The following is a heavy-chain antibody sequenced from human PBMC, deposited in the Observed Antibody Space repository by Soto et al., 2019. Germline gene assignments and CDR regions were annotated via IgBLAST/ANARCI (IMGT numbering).Heavy chain of an antibody. CDR1: GFAFCDYI. D-gene: IGHD2-2*01. J-gene: IGHJ3*01. V-gene: IGHV3-21*01. CDR3: ASPRDYCVSTSNCFIAFDL. Sequence: GGSLRLSCAASGFAFCDYIMNWVRQAPGRGLEWVASISHGGTYIFYADSAKGRFAISRDNAEGSLFLQMSSLRVEDTAIYYCASPRDYCVSTSNCFIAFDLWGQGTRVTVSS. CDR2: ISHGGTYI.